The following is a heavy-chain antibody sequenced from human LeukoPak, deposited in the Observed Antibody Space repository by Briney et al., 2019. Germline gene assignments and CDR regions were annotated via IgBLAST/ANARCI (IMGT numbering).Heavy chain of an antibody. CDR1: GGSLSSYY. CDR3: ARTIPAAGYYFDY. D-gene: IGHD6-13*01. Sequence: SETLSLTCTVSGGSLSSYYWSWIRQPPGKGLEWIGYIYYSGYTKYNPSLKSRVTISVDTSKNQFSLKLSSVTAADTAVYYCARTIPAAGYYFDYWGQGTLVTVSS. V-gene: IGHV4-59*01. J-gene: IGHJ4*02. CDR2: IYYSGYT.